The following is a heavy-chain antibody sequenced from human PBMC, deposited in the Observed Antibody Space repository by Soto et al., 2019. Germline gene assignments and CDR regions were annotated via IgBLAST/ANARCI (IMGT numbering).Heavy chain of an antibody. V-gene: IGHV1-18*01. D-gene: IGHD3-10*01. CDR3: ARNPMVRGVIREGDYYYYMDV. J-gene: IGHJ6*03. CDR1: GYTFTSYG. CDR2: ISAYNGNT. Sequence: ASVKVSCKASGYTFTSYGISWVRQAPGQGLEWMGWISAYNGNTNYAQKLQGRVSMTTDTSTSTAYMELRSLRSDDTAVYYCARNPMVRGVIREGDYYYYMDVWGKGTTVTVSS.